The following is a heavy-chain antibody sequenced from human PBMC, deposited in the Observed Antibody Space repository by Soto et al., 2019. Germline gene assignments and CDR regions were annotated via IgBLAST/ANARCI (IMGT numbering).Heavy chain of an antibody. CDR1: GFTFSNYA. D-gene: IGHD3-9*01. CDR3: AKGGATYGLLTHDY. J-gene: IGHJ4*02. V-gene: IGHV3-23*01. CDR2: ISGSAYNT. Sequence: GGSLRLSCAASGFTFSNYAMSWVRQAPGKGLEWVTTISGSAYNTYYADSVKGRFAISRDNSKNTLSLQMNSLTAEDTAVYYCAKGGATYGLLTHDYWGQGTLVTVYS.